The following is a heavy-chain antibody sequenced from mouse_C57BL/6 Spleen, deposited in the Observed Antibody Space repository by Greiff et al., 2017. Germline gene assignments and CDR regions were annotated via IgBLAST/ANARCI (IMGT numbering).Heavy chain of an antibody. V-gene: IGHV1-61*01. Sequence: QVQLQQPGAELVRPGSSVKLSCKASGYTFTSYWMDWVKQRPGQGLEWIGNIYPSDSETHYNQKFKDKATLTVDKSSSTAYMQLSSLTSEDSAVYYCAIVNEDYAMDYWGQGTSVTVSS. J-gene: IGHJ4*01. CDR3: AIVNEDYAMDY. CDR2: IYPSDSET. CDR1: GYTFTSYW.